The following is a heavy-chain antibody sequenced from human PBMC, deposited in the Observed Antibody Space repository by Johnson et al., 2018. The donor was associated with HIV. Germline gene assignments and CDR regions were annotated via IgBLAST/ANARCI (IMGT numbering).Heavy chain of an antibody. CDR3: ARGLDSGSSWFGALDI. V-gene: IGHV3-66*01. CDR1: GFTVSSNY. J-gene: IGHJ3*02. Sequence: VQLVESGGGLVQPGGSLRLSCAASGFTVSSNYMSWVRQAPGKGLEWVSVIYSGGSTYYADSVKGRFTISRDNSKNTLYLQMNSLRAEDTAVYYCARGLDSGSSWFGALDIWGQGTMVTVSS. CDR2: IYSGGST. D-gene: IGHD6-13*01.